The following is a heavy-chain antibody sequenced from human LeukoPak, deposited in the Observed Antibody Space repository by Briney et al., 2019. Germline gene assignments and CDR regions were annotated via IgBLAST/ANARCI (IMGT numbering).Heavy chain of an antibody. V-gene: IGHV3-23*01. CDR2: ISGGHGGT. J-gene: IGHJ4*02. CDR1: GFAFSSYA. CDR3: AKGQYASGWNSGNY. D-gene: IGHD1/OR15-1a*01. Sequence: GGSLRLSCAASGFAFSSYAMSWVRQAPGKGLEWVSSISGGHGGTYYADSVKGRFTISRDDSKNTLYLQVNSLRAEDTAVYYCAKGQYASGWNSGNYWGQGTLVTVSS.